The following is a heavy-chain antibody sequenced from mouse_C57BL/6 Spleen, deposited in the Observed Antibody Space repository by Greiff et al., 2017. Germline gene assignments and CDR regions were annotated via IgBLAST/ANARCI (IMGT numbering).Heavy chain of an antibody. D-gene: IGHD2-4*01. CDR1: GYAFSSSW. V-gene: IGHV1-82*01. J-gene: IGHJ2*01. CDR3: ARTIYYDYDDY. Sequence: QVQLKESGPELVKPGASVKISCKASGYAFSSSWMNWVKQRPGKGLEWIGRIYPGDGDTNYNGKFKGKATLTADTSSSTAYMQRSSLTSEDSAVYFCARTIYYDYDDYWGQGTTLTVSS. CDR2: IYPGDGDT.